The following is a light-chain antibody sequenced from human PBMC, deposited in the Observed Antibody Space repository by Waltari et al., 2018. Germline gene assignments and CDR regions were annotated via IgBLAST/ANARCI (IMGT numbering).Light chain of an antibody. J-gene: IGKJ1*01. CDR1: QSVLYRSNNQNY. V-gene: IGKV4-1*01. CDR2: WAS. CDR3: QQYYYSPET. Sequence: DTVLTQSPDSLAVSLGERATINCKSSQSVLYRSNNQNYLAWFQQKPGQPPKLPIYWASTRESGVPDRFSGSGSGTDFTLTITSLQAEDVGVYYCQQYYYSPETFGQGTKVEIK.